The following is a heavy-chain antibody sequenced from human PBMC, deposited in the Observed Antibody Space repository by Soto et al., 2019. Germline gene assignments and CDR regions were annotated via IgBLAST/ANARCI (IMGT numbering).Heavy chain of an antibody. CDR3: AGTQVTLDY. D-gene: IGHD3-16*01. CDR1: GFTFSNYE. Sequence: PGGSLRLSCAASGFTFSNYEMNWVRQAPGKGLEWVSYISSSGSTIYYADSVKGRFTISRDNAKNSLYLQMNSLRAEDTAVYYCAGTQVTLDYWGQGTLVTVSS. V-gene: IGHV3-48*03. CDR2: ISSSGSTI. J-gene: IGHJ4*02.